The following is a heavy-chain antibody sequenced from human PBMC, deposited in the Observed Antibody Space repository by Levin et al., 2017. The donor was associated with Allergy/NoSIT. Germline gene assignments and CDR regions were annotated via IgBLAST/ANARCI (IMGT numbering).Heavy chain of an antibody. CDR2: ISASGGNT. Sequence: PGGSLRLSCAASRFTFSSYVMSWVRQAPGRGLEWVSTISASGGNTYYADSVKGRFTISRDNSKNTLYLQMNSLRVDDTAVYYCVGPLGYWFDPWGQGTLVTVSS. CDR3: VGPLGYWFDP. J-gene: IGHJ5*02. D-gene: IGHD3-10*01. V-gene: IGHV3-23*01. CDR1: RFTFSSYV.